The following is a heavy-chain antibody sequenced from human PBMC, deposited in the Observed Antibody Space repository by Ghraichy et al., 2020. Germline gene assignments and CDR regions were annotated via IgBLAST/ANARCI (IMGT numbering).Heavy chain of an antibody. CDR3: AREARRRVYCCSSSCYAKGRIGY. CDR2: TYYSGRT. Sequence: SETLSLTCTVSGGSISSSSYYWGWIRQPPGKGLEWIGSTYYSGRTYYNPSVKSRVTISVDTSKNQFSLKLSSVTAADTAVYYCAREARRRVYCCSSSCYAKGRIGYGGQGNLVTVSP. CDR1: GGSISSSSYY. J-gene: IGHJ4*02. V-gene: IGHV4-39*07. D-gene: IGHD2-2*01.